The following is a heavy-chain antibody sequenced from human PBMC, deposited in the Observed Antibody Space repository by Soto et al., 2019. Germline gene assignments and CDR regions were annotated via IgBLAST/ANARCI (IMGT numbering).Heavy chain of an antibody. CDR1: GVSFNNNG. CDR3: ARVLYYGSGSYSPYGMDV. D-gene: IGHD3-10*01. J-gene: IGHJ6*02. CDR2: VSPPFRTS. V-gene: IGHV1-69*01. Sequence: QVQLVQSGAEVKKPGSSVKVSCKTSGVSFNNNGIGWVRQAPGHGLEWVGGVSPPFRTSNYARKFQGRISINAGATTGTVNTEPSRPTAEDTAQYYCARVLYYGSGSYSPYGMDVWGQGTTVTVSS.